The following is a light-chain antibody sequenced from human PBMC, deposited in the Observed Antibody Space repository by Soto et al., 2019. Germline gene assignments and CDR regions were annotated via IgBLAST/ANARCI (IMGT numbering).Light chain of an antibody. Sequence: AIRMTQSPSSLSASTGDRVTITCRASQGISSYLAWYQQKPGKAPKLLIYAASTLQSGVPSRFSGSGSGTDFTLTISCLQSEDCATYDCQQYYRYPRTFGQGTKVEIK. CDR2: AAS. CDR3: QQYYRYPRT. V-gene: IGKV1-8*01. J-gene: IGKJ1*01. CDR1: QGISSY.